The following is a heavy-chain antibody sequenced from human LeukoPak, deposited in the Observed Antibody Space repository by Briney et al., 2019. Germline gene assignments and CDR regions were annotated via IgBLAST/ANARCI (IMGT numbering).Heavy chain of an antibody. CDR2: ISSSMIPI. J-gene: IGHJ4*02. CDR3: ARVYDVLTGGFDH. D-gene: IGHD3-9*01. CDR1: GFTFRRYD. Sequence: KTGGSLRLSCASSGFTFRRYDMNWVRQAPGKGLKWVSFISSSMIPIHYADSVQGRFTISRDNARNILYLQMNSLRAEDTAVYYCARVYDVLTGGFDHWGQGALVTVSS. V-gene: IGHV3-21*01.